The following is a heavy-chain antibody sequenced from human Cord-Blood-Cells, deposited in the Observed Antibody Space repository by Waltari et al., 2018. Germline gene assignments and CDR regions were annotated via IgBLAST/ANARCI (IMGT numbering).Heavy chain of an antibody. J-gene: IGHJ3*02. D-gene: IGHD2-15*01. CDR2: MNPNSGNT. CDR3: ARGRWVADAFDI. CDR1: GYTFTSYD. Sequence: QVQLVQSGAEVKKPGASVKVAGKASGYTFTSYDINWLRQATGQGLEWMGWMNPNSGNTGYAQKFRGRVTMTRNTSISTAYMELSSLRSEDTAVYYCARGRWVADAFDIWGQGTMVTVSS. V-gene: IGHV1-8*01.